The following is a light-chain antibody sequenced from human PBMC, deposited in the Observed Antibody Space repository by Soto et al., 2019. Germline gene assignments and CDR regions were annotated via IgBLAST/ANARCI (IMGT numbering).Light chain of an antibody. CDR2: TTS. V-gene: IGKV1-39*01. J-gene: IGKJ2*01. Sequence: DIQMTQSPSSLSASVGDRVTITCRASQTIAMYVNWFQQKPGKAPKPLIYTTSSLQSGVPPRFSGSGSETDFTLTISRLQPEDSATHYCQQSFTTPYTFGQGTKLEIK. CDR3: QQSFTTPYT. CDR1: QTIAMY.